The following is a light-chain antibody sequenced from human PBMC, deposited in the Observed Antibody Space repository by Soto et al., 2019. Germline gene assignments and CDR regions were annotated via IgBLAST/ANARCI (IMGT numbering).Light chain of an antibody. CDR2: AAS. CDR1: QSISSK. Sequence: EIVMTQSPATLSVSPGEGATLSCRASQSISSKLAWYQQKPGQVPRLLIYAASTRATGVPARFSGSGSGTEFTLTISSLQSEDLAVYYCQHYNDWRWTFGQGTKVEIK. CDR3: QHYNDWRWT. V-gene: IGKV3-15*01. J-gene: IGKJ1*01.